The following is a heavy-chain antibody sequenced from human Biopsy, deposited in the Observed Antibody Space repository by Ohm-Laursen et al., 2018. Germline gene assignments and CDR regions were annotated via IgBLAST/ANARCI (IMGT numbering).Heavy chain of an antibody. CDR2: IMSLYNTT. CDR1: GGMFNSYT. D-gene: IGHD5-12*01. J-gene: IGHJ2*01. Sequence: ASVKVSCKASGGMFNSYTINWLRQAPGQGLQWMGGIMSLYNTTNYAQKFWDRITVTADKSTNTVYMTLSSLTSEDTAVYFCARGLGGYDYWYFDLWGRGTLVIVSS. CDR3: ARGLGGYDYWYFDL. V-gene: IGHV1-69*06.